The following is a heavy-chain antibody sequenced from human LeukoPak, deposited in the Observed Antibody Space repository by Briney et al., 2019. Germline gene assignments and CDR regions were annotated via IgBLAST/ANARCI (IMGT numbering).Heavy chain of an antibody. J-gene: IGHJ4*02. CDR3: ARGEITARPFY. V-gene: IGHV4-4*02. CDR1: GDSISSNYW. Sequence: SGTLSLTCAVSGDSISSNYWWSWVRQSPGKGLEWIGEIRRSGTTNFNPSLKSRVTISIDESKNQFSLNLISVTAADTAIYFCARGEITARPFYWGQGTLVTVSS. CDR2: IRRSGTT. D-gene: IGHD6-6*01.